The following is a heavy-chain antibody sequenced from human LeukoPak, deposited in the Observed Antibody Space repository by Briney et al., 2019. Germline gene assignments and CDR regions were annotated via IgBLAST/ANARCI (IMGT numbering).Heavy chain of an antibody. CDR2: IYYSGST. Sequence: SETLSLTCTVSGGSISSSSYYWGWIRQPPGKGLEWIGSIYYSGSTYYNLSLKSRVTISVDTSKNQFSLKLSSVTAADTAVYYCATISYDYVWGSLGSFDYWGQGTLVTVSS. CDR1: GGSISSSSYY. D-gene: IGHD3-16*01. CDR3: ATISYDYVWGSLGSFDY. V-gene: IGHV4-39*01. J-gene: IGHJ4*02.